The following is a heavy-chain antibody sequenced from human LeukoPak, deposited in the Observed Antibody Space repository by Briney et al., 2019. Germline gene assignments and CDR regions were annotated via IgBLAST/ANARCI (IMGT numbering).Heavy chain of an antibody. D-gene: IGHD1-7*01. CDR2: VIPIFGTA. CDR1: GGTFSSYA. Sequence: ASVNVSCKASGGTFSSYAISWVRQAPGQGLEWMGGVIPIFGTANYAQKFQGRVTITTDESTSTAYMELSSLRSEDTAVYYCARESYNWNSALDAFDIWGQGTMVTVSS. CDR3: ARESYNWNSALDAFDI. J-gene: IGHJ3*02. V-gene: IGHV1-69*05.